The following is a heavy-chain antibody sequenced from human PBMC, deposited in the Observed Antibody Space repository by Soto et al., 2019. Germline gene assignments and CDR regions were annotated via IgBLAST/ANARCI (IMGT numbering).Heavy chain of an antibody. Sequence: SVKVSCKASGGTFSSYAISWVRQAPGQGLEWMGGIIPIFGTANYAQKFQGRVTITADESTSTAYMELSSLRSEDTAVYYCARDPQGIAVDHSYYYGMDVWGQGTMVTVSS. CDR3: ARDPQGIAVDHSYYYGMDV. J-gene: IGHJ6*02. CDR1: GGTFSSYA. CDR2: IIPIFGTA. V-gene: IGHV1-69*13. D-gene: IGHD6-19*01.